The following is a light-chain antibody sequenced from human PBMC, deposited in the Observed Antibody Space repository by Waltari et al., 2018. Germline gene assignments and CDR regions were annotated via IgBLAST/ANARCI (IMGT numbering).Light chain of an antibody. Sequence: EIVLTQSPGTLSLSPGERATLSCRASQTLSTNALAWYQQSPGQAPSLLIFAASVRATGIPDRFSGSGSGTDFTLTINRLEPEDFAVYHCQQYGRSPLTFGGGTKVEI. J-gene: IGKJ4*01. CDR1: QTLSTNA. CDR2: AAS. CDR3: QQYGRSPLT. V-gene: IGKV3-20*01.